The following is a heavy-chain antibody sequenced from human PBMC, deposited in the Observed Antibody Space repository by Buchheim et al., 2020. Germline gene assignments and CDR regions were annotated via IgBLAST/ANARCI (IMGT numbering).Heavy chain of an antibody. J-gene: IGHJ4*02. V-gene: IGHV3-7*02. D-gene: IGHD1-1*01. CDR3: ASTEDVWNDGLGY. Sequence: EVQLVESGGGLVQPGGSLRLSCAASGFTFSSYWMSWVRQAPGKGLEWVANIKQDGSEKYYVDSVKGRFTISSDNAKNSMSLQMNSLRAEDTAVYYCASTEDVWNDGLGYWGQGTL. CDR2: IKQDGSEK. CDR1: GFTFSSYW.